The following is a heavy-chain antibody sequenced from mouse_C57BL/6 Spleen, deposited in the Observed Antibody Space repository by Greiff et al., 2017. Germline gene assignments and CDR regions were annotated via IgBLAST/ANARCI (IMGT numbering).Heavy chain of an antibody. Sequence: EVQLQQSGPELVKPGASVKIPCKASGYTFTDYNMDWVKQSHGKSLEWIGDINPNNGGTIYNQKFKGKATLTVDKSSSTAYMELRSLTSEDTAVYYCARGGITTVVGDYFDYWGQGTTLTVSS. CDR2: INPNNGGT. V-gene: IGHV1-18*01. CDR1: GYTFTDYN. D-gene: IGHD1-1*01. J-gene: IGHJ2*01. CDR3: ARGGITTVVGDYFDY.